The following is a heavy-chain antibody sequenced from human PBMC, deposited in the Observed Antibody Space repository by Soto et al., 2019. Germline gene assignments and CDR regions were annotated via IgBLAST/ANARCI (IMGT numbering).Heavy chain of an antibody. J-gene: IGHJ3*02. CDR1: GRSLGSAGLS. CDR2: IYYSGST. CDR3: GFGRFPSLVFDI. V-gene: IGHV4-31*03. Sequence: TRTLSFTVSGRSLGSAGLSCSWIRQHPGKGLEWIGYIYYSGSTYYNPSLKSRVTISVDTSKNQFSLKLSSVTAADTAVYYCGFGRFPSLVFDIWGQGTMVS. D-gene: IGHD3-10*01.